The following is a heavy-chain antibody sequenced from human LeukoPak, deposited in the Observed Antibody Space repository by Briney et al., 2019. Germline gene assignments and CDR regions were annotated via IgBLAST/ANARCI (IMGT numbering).Heavy chain of an antibody. V-gene: IGHV4-30-2*01. CDR2: IYHSGST. Sequence: PSQTLSLTCAVSGGSISSGGYSWRWLRQPPGKGLEWIGYIYHSGSTYYNPSLKSRVTISVDRSKNQFSLKLSSVTAADTAVYYCARAYCSGGYCDYFDYWGQGTLVTVSS. D-gene: IGHD2-15*01. CDR1: GGSISSGGYS. J-gene: IGHJ4*02. CDR3: ARAYCSGGYCDYFDY.